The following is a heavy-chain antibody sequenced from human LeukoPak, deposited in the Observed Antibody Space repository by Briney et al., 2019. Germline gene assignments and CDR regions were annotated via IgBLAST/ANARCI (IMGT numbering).Heavy chain of an antibody. D-gene: IGHD1-1*01. V-gene: IGHV3-30*04. CDR2: ISYDGSNK. J-gene: IGHJ4*02. CDR3: ARDWNRFDY. Sequence: GRSLRLSCAASGFTFSSYAMHWVCQAPGKGLEWVAVISYDGSNKYYADSVKGRFTISRDNSKNTLYLQMNSLRAEDTAVYYCARDWNRFDYWGQGTLVTVSS. CDR1: GFTFSSYA.